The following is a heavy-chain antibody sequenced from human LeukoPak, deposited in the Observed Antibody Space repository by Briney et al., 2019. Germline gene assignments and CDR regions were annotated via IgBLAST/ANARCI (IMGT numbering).Heavy chain of an antibody. D-gene: IGHD2-2*01. Sequence: GGSLRLSCAASGFTVSSNYMSWVRQAPGKGLEWVSVIYSGGSTYYADSVKGRFTISRDNSKNTLYLQMNSLRAEDTAVYYCARDPRSYGHCSSTSCPGGYWGQGTLVTVSS. CDR1: GFTVSSNY. V-gene: IGHV3-53*01. CDR2: IYSGGST. J-gene: IGHJ4*02. CDR3: ARDPRSYGHCSSTSCPGGY.